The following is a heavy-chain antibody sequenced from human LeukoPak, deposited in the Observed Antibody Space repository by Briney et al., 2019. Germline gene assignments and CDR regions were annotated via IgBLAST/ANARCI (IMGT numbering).Heavy chain of an antibody. V-gene: IGHV1-2*02. D-gene: IGHD5-24*01. Sequence: VASVKVSCKASGYTFTGYYMHWVRQAPGQGLEWMGWINPNSGGTNYAQKFQGRVTMTRDTSISTAYVELSRLRSDDTAVYYCAREWQSYYYGTDVWGQGTTVTVSS. CDR2: INPNSGGT. J-gene: IGHJ6*02. CDR1: GYTFTGYY. CDR3: AREWQSYYYGTDV.